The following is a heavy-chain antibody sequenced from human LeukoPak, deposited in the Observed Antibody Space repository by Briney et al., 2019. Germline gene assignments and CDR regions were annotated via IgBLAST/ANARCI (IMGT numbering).Heavy chain of an antibody. Sequence: GGSRRLSCETSGFTFTIFGLNWVRQAPGKGPEWVSYIDARSGITYYADSVQGRFTISRDNARESVFLQMDSLRVDDTAVYYCARTYDFGRGPPGDAFDNWGPGTWVIVSS. J-gene: IGHJ3*02. V-gene: IGHV3-48*01. D-gene: IGHD3-3*01. CDR2: IDARSGIT. CDR3: ARTYDFGRGPPGDAFDN. CDR1: GFTFTIFG.